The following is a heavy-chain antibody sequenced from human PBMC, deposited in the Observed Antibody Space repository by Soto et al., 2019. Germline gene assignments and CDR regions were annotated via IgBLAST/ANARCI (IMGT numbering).Heavy chain of an antibody. D-gene: IGHD6-6*01. CDR1: GYTFTSYA. CDR2: INAGNGNT. Sequence: ASVKVSCKASGYTFTSYAMHWVRQAPGQRLEWMGWINAGNGNTKYSQKFQGRVTITRDTSASTAYMELSSLRSEDTAVYYCAREMYYSSSSDYYYGMDVWGQGTTVTVSS. CDR3: AREMYYSSSSDYYYGMDV. J-gene: IGHJ6*02. V-gene: IGHV1-3*01.